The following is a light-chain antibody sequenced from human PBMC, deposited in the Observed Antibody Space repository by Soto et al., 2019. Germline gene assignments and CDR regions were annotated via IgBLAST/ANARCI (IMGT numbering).Light chain of an antibody. J-gene: IGKJ3*01. V-gene: IGKV1-39*01. CDR1: QSISLY. CDR3: QQRYSTPLT. Sequence: DIQMTQSPSSLSASVGDRVTITCRSSQSISLYLNWYQQKPGKDPNLLIYDVSSLQSGVPSRFSGSGYGTDFTLTISSLQPEDFATYYCQQRYSTPLTFGPGTKVDIK. CDR2: DVS.